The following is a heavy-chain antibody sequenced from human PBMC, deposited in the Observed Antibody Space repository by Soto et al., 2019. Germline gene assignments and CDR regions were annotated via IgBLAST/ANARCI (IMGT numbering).Heavy chain of an antibody. CDR2: IYYSGST. Sequence: SETLSLTCTVSGGSISSYYWSWIRQPPGKGLEWIGYIYYSGSTNYNPSLQGRVTMTTDTSTSTAYMELRSLRSDDTAVYYCARDNPVPTVTTDFDYWGQRTLVTVSS. J-gene: IGHJ4*02. CDR3: ARDNPVPTVTTDFDY. V-gene: IGHV4-59*01. CDR1: GGSISSYY. D-gene: IGHD4-17*01.